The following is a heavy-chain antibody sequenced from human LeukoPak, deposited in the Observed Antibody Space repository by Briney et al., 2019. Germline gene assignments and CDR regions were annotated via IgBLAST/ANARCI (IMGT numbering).Heavy chain of an antibody. J-gene: IGHJ4*02. D-gene: IGHD2-8*01. CDR1: GFTFSSYG. CDR2: ISYDGSNK. Sequence: GGSLRLSCAASGFTFSSYGMHWVRQAPGKGLEWVAVISYDGSNKYYADSVKGRFTISRDNSKNTVYLQMSSLRADDTAVYYCVRDAIMVPGTFDYWGQGTLVTVTS. CDR3: VRDAIMVPGTFDY. V-gene: IGHV3-30*03.